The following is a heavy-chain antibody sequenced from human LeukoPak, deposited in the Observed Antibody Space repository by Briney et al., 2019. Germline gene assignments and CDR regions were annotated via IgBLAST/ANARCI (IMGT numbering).Heavy chain of an antibody. CDR3: AREQNTLRLGEKGYFDY. CDR1: GGSISSGDYY. J-gene: IGHJ4*02. D-gene: IGHD3-16*01. V-gene: IGHV4-30-4*01. Sequence: PSETLSLTCTVSGGSISSGDYYWSWIRQPPGKGLEWIGYIYYSGSTYYNPSLKSRVTISVDTSKNQFSLKLSSVTAADTAVYYCAREQNTLRLGEKGYFDYWGQGTLVTVSS. CDR2: IYYSGST.